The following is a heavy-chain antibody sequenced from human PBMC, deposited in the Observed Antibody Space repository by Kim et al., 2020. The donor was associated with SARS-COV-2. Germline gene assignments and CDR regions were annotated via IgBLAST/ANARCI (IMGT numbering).Heavy chain of an antibody. D-gene: IGHD4-17*01. CDR2: IYSGGEI. CDR1: GFTVSSTY. Sequence: GGSLRLSCAASGFTVSSTYMTWVRQAPGKGLEWVSVIYSGGEIFYADSVKGRFTISRDNPKNTLYLQMNSLRAEDTAVYYCARGPIYSDWGFFDYWGQGTLVTVSS. CDR3: ARGPIYSDWGFFDY. J-gene: IGHJ4*02. V-gene: IGHV3-53*01.